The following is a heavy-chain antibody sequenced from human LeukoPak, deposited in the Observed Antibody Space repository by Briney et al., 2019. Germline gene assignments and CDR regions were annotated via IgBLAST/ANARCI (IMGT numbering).Heavy chain of an antibody. Sequence: ASVKVSCKASGGTFSSYAISWVRQAPGQGLEWMGRIIPILGIANYAQKFQGRVTITADKSTSTAYMELSSLRSEDTAVYYCASSYYGSGSYYDYWGQGTLVTVSS. CDR3: ASSYYGSGSYYDY. D-gene: IGHD3-10*01. J-gene: IGHJ4*02. V-gene: IGHV1-69*04. CDR1: GGTFSSYA. CDR2: IIPILGIA.